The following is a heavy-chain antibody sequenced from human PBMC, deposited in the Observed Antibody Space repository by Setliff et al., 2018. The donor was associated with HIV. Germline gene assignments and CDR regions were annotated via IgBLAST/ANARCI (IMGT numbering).Heavy chain of an antibody. V-gene: IGHV1-69*13. J-gene: IGHJ4*02. CDR1: GGTFSSYA. CDR2: IIPIFGTA. D-gene: IGHD3-10*01. CDR3: ARGSPIVWFGEFLYPEIDY. Sequence: GASVKVSCKASGGTFSSYAISWVRQAPGQGLEWMGGIIPIFGTANYAQKFQGRVTITADESTSTAYMELSSLRSEDTAVYYCARGSPIVWFGEFLYPEIDYWGQGSLVTVSS.